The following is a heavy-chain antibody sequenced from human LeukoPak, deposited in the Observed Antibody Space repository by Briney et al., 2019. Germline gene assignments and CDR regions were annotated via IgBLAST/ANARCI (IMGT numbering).Heavy chain of an antibody. V-gene: IGHV4-39*01. CDR1: GGSIRSSYYY. D-gene: IGHD5/OR15-5a*01. J-gene: IGHJ4*02. Sequence: SETLSLTCTVSGGSIRSSYYYWGWIRQPPGKGLEWIGSIYDSGSTYYNPSLKSRVTISVDTSKNQFSLKLNSVTAADTAVYYCARGGRFRSAGSVGYWGQGTLVTVSS. CDR3: ARGGRFRSAGSVGY. CDR2: IYDSGST.